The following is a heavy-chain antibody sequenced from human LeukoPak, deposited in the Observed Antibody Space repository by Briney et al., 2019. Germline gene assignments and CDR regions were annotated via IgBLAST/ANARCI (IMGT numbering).Heavy chain of an antibody. D-gene: IGHD5-12*01. CDR3: ARDRSGCEY. Sequence: GGSLRLSCAASGFTFSSCAMHWVRQAPGKGLEWGAVISYDGSNKYYADSAKGRFTISRDNSKNTLYLQMNSLRAEDTAVYSCARDRSGCEYWGQGTLVTVSS. J-gene: IGHJ4*02. V-gene: IGHV3-30*01. CDR1: GFTFSSCA. CDR2: ISYDGSNK.